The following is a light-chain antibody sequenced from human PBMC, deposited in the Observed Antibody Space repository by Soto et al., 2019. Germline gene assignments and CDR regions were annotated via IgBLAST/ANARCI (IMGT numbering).Light chain of an antibody. CDR2: DGS. Sequence: AIRMTHSPSSFSASTGDRVTITCRASQGISSYLAWYQQKPGKAPNLLIYDGSTLASGVPPRFSGGGFGTEFTLNISSLQPDDSAIYYCQHYNTYSKAFGPGT. CDR3: QHYNTYSKA. CDR1: QGISSY. V-gene: IGKV1-8*01. J-gene: IGKJ3*01.